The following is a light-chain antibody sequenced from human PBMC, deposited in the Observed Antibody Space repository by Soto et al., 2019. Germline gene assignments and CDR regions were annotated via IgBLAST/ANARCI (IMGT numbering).Light chain of an antibody. CDR1: QSVSSNY. CDR3: QQYGGSPRT. V-gene: IGKV3-20*01. J-gene: IGKJ1*01. Sequence: EIVLTQSPRTLSLSPGERATLSCRASQSVSSNYLAWYQQKSGQAPRLLIYGASSRATGIPDGFSGSGSGTDFTLTISSLEPEDFAVYYCQQYGGSPRTFGQGTKVDIK. CDR2: GAS.